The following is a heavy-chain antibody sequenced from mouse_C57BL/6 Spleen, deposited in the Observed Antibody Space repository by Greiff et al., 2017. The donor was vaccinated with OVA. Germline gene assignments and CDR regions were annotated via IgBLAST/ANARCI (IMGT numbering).Heavy chain of an antibody. CDR3: AREGGLRRYYFDY. CDR1: GFTFSSYA. V-gene: IGHV5-4*01. CDR2: ISDGGSYT. D-gene: IGHD2-2*01. J-gene: IGHJ2*01. Sequence: EVKLVESGGGLVKPGGSLKLSCAASGFTFSSYAMSWVRQTPEKRLEWVATISDGGSYTYYPDNVKGRFTISRDNAKNNLYLQMSHLKSEDTAMYYCAREGGLRRYYFDYWGQGTTLTVSS.